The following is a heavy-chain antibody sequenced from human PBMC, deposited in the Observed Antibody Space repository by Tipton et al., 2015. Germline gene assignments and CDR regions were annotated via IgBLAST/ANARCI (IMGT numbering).Heavy chain of an antibody. CDR1: SDSISKYY. CDR3: ARDLEHGMDV. CDR2: IFHRGDT. J-gene: IGHJ6*02. V-gene: IGHV4-38-2*02. Sequence: TLSLTCSVSSDSISKYYWSWIRQPPGKGLEWIGSIFHRGDTNYNPSLKSRVTISLDTSKNQFSLKLNSVTAADTAVYYCARDLEHGMDVWGQGTTVTVSS. D-gene: IGHD5-24*01.